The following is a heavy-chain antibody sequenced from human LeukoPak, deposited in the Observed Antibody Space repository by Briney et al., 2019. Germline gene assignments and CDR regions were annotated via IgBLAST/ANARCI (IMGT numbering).Heavy chain of an antibody. Sequence: GGSLRLSCAASGFTFSSYAMSWVRQAPGKGLEWVSIISGSGGSTYYADSVKGRLTISRDNSKNTLYLQMNSLRAEDTAVYYCAKDLLGYDSSGYYTNYFDYWGQGTLVTVSS. V-gene: IGHV3-23*01. CDR3: AKDLLGYDSSGYYTNYFDY. CDR1: GFTFSSYA. J-gene: IGHJ4*02. D-gene: IGHD3-22*01. CDR2: ISGSGGST.